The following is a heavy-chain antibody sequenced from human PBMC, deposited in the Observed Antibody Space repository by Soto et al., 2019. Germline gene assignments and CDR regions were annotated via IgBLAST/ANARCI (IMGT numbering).Heavy chain of an antibody. V-gene: IGHV3-23*01. CDR2: ISGSGGST. CDR3: AKGLIPYYDFCSWGGDWFDP. CDR1: GFTFSSYA. J-gene: IGHJ5*02. Sequence: GGSLRLSCAASGFTFSSYAMSWVRQAPGKGLEWVSAISGSGGSTYYADSVKGRFTISRDNSKNTLYLQMNSLRAEDTAVYYCAKGLIPYYDFCSWGGDWFDPWGQGTLVTVSS. D-gene: IGHD3-3*01.